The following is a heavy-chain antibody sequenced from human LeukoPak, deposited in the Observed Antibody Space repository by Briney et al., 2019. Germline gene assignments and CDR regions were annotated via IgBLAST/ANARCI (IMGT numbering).Heavy chain of an antibody. CDR3: ARAIYKSTGTYGY. D-gene: IGHD1-1*01. CDR1: GGSFSAYY. V-gene: IGHV4-34*01. Sequence: SETLSLTCAVYGGSFSAYYWSWFRQPPGKGLDWIGEINHSGSTNYNPSLKSRVTISVDTSKNQFSLKLTPVTAADTAVYYCARAIYKSTGTYGYWGQGTLVTVSS. J-gene: IGHJ4*02. CDR2: INHSGST.